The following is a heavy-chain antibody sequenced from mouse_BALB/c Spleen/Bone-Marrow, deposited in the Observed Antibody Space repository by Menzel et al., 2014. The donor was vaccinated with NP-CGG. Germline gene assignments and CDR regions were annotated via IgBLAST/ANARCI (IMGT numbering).Heavy chain of an antibody. V-gene: IGHV2-2*02. Sequence: QVQLKESGPGLVRPSQSLSITCTVSGFSLTTYGVHWVRQSPGKGLEWLGVIWSGGSTDYNAAFISRLSITKDNSKSQVFFKMNSLQANDTAIYYCARNLYYGSSLYAMDYWGQGTSVTVSS. J-gene: IGHJ4*01. D-gene: IGHD1-1*01. CDR1: GFSLTTYG. CDR3: ARNLYYGSSLYAMDY. CDR2: IWSGGST.